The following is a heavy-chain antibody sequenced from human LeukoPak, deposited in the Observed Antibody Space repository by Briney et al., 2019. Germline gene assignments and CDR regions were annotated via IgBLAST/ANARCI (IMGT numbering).Heavy chain of an antibody. D-gene: IGHD3-10*01. CDR2: NNPNSGGT. CDR1: GYAFTGYY. Sequence: ASVKVSCKASGYAFTGYYMHWVRQAPGQGLEWMGWNNPNSGGTNYAQKFQGRVTMTRDTSISTAYMELSRPRSDDTAVYYCTRDYSGIDYWGQGTLVTVSS. J-gene: IGHJ4*02. V-gene: IGHV1-2*02. CDR3: TRDYSGIDY.